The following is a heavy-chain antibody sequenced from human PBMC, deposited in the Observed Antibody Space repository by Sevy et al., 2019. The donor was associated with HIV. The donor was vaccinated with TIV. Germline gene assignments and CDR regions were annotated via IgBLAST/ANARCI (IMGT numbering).Heavy chain of an antibody. D-gene: IGHD2-21*01. CDR2: IQYDGSNK. CDR3: VKEGGGEGGDH. CDR1: GFSFSSYG. Sequence: GGSLRLSCAASGFSFSSYGMHWVRQAPGKGLEWMSYIQYDGSNKDYADSVKGRFTISRDNSKNTLYLQMNSLRVEDTAVFYCVKEGGGEGGDHWGRNPRHRLL. V-gene: IGHV3-30*02. J-gene: IGHJ4*01.